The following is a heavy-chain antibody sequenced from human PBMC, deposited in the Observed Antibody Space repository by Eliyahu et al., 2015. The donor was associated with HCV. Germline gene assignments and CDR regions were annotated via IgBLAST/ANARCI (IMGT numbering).Heavy chain of an antibody. CDR3: ATDRYTVTTKLDY. D-gene: IGHD4-17*01. CDR2: TWYDGTHK. V-gene: IGHV3-33*01. CDR1: GFTFSSYG. Sequence: QVQLVESGGGVVQPGRSLRLXCATSGFTFSSYGMHXLRQAPGKGLEWVAMTWYDGTHKYYADSVKGRFTISRDNSNKTLFLQMNSLRAEDTAVYYCATDRYTVTTKLDYWGQGTLVTVSS. J-gene: IGHJ4*02.